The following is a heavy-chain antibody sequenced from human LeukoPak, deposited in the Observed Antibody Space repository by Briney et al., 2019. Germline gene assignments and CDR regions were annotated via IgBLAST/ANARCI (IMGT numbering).Heavy chain of an antibody. D-gene: IGHD3-22*01. J-gene: IGHJ4*02. CDR3: ARGAYYYED. CDR2: ISSSSSTI. V-gene: IGHV3-48*01. Sequence: PSGGSLRLSCGASGFAFSSYAMNWVRQAPGKGLEWVSYISSSSSTIYYADSVKGRFTISRDNAKNSLYLQMNSLRAEDTAVYYCARGAYYYEDWGQGTLVTVSS. CDR1: GFAFSSYA.